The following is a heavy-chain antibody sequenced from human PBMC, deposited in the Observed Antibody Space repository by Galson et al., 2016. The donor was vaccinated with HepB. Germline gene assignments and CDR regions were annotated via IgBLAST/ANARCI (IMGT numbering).Heavy chain of an antibody. D-gene: IGHD3-10*01. CDR3: ARLEISGSGNFFDF. CDR1: GGSIWDSRYF. Sequence: SETLSLTCSVSGGSIWDSRYFWTWVRQPPGKRPEWIGSINYVGTTFYGASLKSRVTLSMDTSRSQLSLKMRSVTAADTAMYYCARLEISGSGNFFDFWGQGLLVTVSS. J-gene: IGHJ4*02. V-gene: IGHV4-39*01. CDR2: INYVGTT.